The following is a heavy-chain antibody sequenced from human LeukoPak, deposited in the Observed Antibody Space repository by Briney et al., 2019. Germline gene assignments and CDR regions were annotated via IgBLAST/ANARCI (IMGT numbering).Heavy chain of an antibody. J-gene: IGHJ6*03. CDR1: GFTFSSYA. Sequence: PGGSLRLSCAASGFTFSSYAMSWVRQAPGKGLRWVSAISGSGGSTFYADSVKGRFTISRDNSKNTLYLQMNSMRAEDTAVYYCAKDSSSGSRCYYMDVWGKGTTVTVSS. CDR2: ISGSGGST. V-gene: IGHV3-23*01. CDR3: AKDSSSGSRCYYMDV. D-gene: IGHD3-22*01.